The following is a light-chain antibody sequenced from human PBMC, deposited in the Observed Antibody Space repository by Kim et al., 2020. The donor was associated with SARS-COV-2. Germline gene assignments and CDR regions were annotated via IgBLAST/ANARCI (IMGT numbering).Light chain of an antibody. CDR3: SSYAGSNIVV. Sequence: GESITIACTGSSSDIGGYNYVSGYKQHPGKAPKLMIYEVSERPSGVPDRFSGYKSGNTASLTVSGLQAEDEAGYYCSSYAGSNIVVFGGGTQLTVL. V-gene: IGLV2-8*01. J-gene: IGLJ2*01. CDR1: SSDIGGYNY. CDR2: EVS.